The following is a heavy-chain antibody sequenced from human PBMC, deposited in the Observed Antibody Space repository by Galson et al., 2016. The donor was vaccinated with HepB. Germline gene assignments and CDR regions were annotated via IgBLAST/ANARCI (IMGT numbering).Heavy chain of an antibody. CDR2: ISDSGNTT. CDR1: GFTFSNYA. J-gene: IGHJ4*02. D-gene: IGHD5-18*01. CDR3: AKDLDGYTYGYSYSDH. Sequence: SLRLSCAASGFTFSNYAMSWVRQAPGRGLERVSSISDSGNTTYYADSVKGRFTISRDKSKNTLYLQLNSLRGEDTAVYYCAKDLDGYTYGYSYSDHWGQGTLVTVSS. V-gene: IGHV3-23*01.